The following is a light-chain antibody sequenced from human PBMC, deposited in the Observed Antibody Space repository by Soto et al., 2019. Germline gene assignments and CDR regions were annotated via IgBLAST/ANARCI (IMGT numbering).Light chain of an antibody. V-gene: IGKV1-39*01. Sequence: DIQMTQSPSSLSASVGDRVTITCRASQSISSYLNWYQQKPGKAPKLLIYAASSFQSGVPSRFSGSGSGTDFTLTISSLRPEDFATYYCQQSYSTPFTFGGGTKVEIK. CDR1: QSISSY. CDR3: QQSYSTPFT. CDR2: AAS. J-gene: IGKJ4*01.